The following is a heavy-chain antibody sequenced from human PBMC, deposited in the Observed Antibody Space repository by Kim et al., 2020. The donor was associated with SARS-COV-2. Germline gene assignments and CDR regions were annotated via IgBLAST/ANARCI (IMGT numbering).Heavy chain of an antibody. D-gene: IGHD3-10*01. J-gene: IGHJ3*02. V-gene: IGHV4-31*03. CDR2: IYYSGST. Sequence: SETLSLTCTVSGGSISSGGYYWSWIRQHPGKGLEWIGYIYYSGSTYYNPSLKSRVTISVDTSKNQFSLKLSSVTAADTAVYYCARVKHSPGYYYGSGHAFDIWGQGTMVTVSS. CDR1: GGSISSGGYY. CDR3: ARVKHSPGYYYGSGHAFDI.